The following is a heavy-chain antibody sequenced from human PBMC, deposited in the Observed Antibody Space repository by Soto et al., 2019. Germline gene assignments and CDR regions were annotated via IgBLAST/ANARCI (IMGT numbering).Heavy chain of an antibody. CDR3: ARLPKSGGGNRYFDY. CDR1: GGTFSSYA. Sequence: GASVKVSCKASGGTFSSYAISWVRQAPGQGLEWMGGIIPIFGTANYAQKFQGRVTITADESTSTAYMELSSLRSEDTAVYYCARLPKSGGGNRYFDYWGQGTLVTVSS. D-gene: IGHD2-15*01. J-gene: IGHJ4*02. V-gene: IGHV1-69*13. CDR2: IIPIFGTA.